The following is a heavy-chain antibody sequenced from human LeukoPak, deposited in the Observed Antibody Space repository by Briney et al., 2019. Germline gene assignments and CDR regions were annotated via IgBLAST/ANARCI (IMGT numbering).Heavy chain of an antibody. CDR2: ISAYNGNK. V-gene: IGHV1-18*01. J-gene: IGHJ6*02. D-gene: IGHD3-22*01. CDR3: ARNYDSSGYYYDWYYYGMDV. CDR1: GYTFTSYG. Sequence: ASVKVSCKASGYTFTSYGISWVRQASGQGLEWMGWISAYNGNKNYAQKLQGRVTMTTDTSTSTAYMELRSLRSDDTAVYYCARNYDSSGYYYDWYYYGMDVWGQGTTVTVSS.